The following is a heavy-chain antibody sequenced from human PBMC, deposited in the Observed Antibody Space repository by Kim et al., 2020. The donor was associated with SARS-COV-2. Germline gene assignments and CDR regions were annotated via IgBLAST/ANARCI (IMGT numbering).Heavy chain of an antibody. Sequence: GGSLRLSCAASGFTFSSYAMHWVRQAPGKGLEWVAVISYDGSNKYYVDSVKGRFTISRDNSKNTLYLQMNSLRAEDTAVYYCARGYDYIWGSYRPLDYYYSGMDVWGQGTTVTVSS. CDR3: ARGYDYIWGSYRPLDYYYSGMDV. J-gene: IGHJ6*02. D-gene: IGHD3-16*02. V-gene: IGHV3-30*04. CDR1: GFTFSSYA. CDR2: ISYDGSNK.